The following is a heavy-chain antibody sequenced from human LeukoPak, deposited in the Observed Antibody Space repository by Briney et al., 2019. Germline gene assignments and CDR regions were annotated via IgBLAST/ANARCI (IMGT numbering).Heavy chain of an antibody. CDR3: ARGYYDILTGYYIGY. CDR2: MNPNSGNT. V-gene: IGHV1-8*01. D-gene: IGHD3-9*01. Sequence: ASVKVSCKASGYTFTSYDSNWVRQATGQGLEWMGWMNPNSGNTGYAQKFQGRVTMTRNTSISTAYMELSSLRSEDTAVYYCARGYYDILTGYYIGYWGQGTLVTVSS. CDR1: GYTFTSYD. J-gene: IGHJ4*02.